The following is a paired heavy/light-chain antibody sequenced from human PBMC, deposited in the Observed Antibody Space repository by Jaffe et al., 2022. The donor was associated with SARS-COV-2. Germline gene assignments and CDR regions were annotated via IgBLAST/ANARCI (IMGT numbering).Heavy chain of an antibody. CDR2: IGSSSTYI. CDR1: GFTFSSYS. J-gene: IGHJ5*02. CDR3: ARTAVKGAVEARYAEEPP. D-gene: IGHD1-1*01. V-gene: IGHV3-21*01. Sequence: EVLLVESGGGLVKPGGSLRLSCAASGFTFSSYSMNWVRQAPGKGLEWVSCIGSSSTYIYYADSVKGRFTISRDNAKNLLYLQMSSLRAEDTAVYYCARTAVKGAVEARYAEEPPWGQGTLVTVSS.
Light chain of an antibody. J-gene: IGKJ5*01. CDR2: GAS. CDR1: QSVSY. CDR3: QQYGASPVT. Sequence: EIVLTQSPGTLSLSPGERATLSCRPSQSVSYLAWYQQKRGQAPRLLIYGASSRATGIPDRFSGSGSGTDFTLTISRLEPEDFAVYYCQQYGASPVTFGQGTRLE. V-gene: IGKV3-20*01.